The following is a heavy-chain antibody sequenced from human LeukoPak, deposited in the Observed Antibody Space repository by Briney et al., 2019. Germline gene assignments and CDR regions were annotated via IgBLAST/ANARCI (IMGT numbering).Heavy chain of an antibody. J-gene: IGHJ4*02. CDR3: ARETYRLGELLADY. CDR2: IIPILGIA. Sequence: SVKVSCKASGGTFSSYTISWLRQAPGPGLEWMGRIIPILGIANYAQKFQSRVTITADKSTSTAYMELSSLRSEDTAVYYCARETYRLGELLADYWGQGTLVTVSS. CDR1: GGTFSSYT. D-gene: IGHD3-10*01. V-gene: IGHV1-69*04.